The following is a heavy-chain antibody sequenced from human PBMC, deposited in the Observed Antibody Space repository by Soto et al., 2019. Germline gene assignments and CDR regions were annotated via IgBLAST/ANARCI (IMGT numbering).Heavy chain of an antibody. CDR2: VNHSGTT. V-gene: IGHV4-34*01. J-gene: IGHJ4*02. CDR1: GWSFSGYY. CDR3: ARGIGYCSSINCYSSRRLRFDS. Sequence: SETLSLTCAVYGWSFSGYYWTWIRQSPEKGLEWIGEVNHSGTTYYNPSLKTRVTISVHTPKNQFSLKMSSVTAADTAVYYCARGIGYCSSINCYSSRRLRFDSWGQGTWSPSPQ. D-gene: IGHD2-2*01.